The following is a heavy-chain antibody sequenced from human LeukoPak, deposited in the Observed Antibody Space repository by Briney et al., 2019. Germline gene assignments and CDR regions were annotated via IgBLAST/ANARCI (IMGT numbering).Heavy chain of an antibody. D-gene: IGHD3-10*01. CDR3: ARDPNYYTSGSYPDY. Sequence: ASVKVSCKASGYTFSSYGRTWVRQAPGQGLEWMGWISGYNGNTNLAQKLQGRVTLTTDTSTSTGYMELRSLRSDDTAVYYCARDPNYYTSGSYPDYWGQGTLVTVSS. V-gene: IGHV1-18*01. J-gene: IGHJ4*02. CDR2: ISGYNGNT. CDR1: GYTFSSYG.